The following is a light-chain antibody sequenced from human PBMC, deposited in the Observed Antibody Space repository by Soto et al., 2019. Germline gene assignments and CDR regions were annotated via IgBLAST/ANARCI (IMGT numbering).Light chain of an antibody. CDR1: KSISSW. CDR2: DAS. Sequence: DIQMTQSPSTLSASVGDRVTITCRASKSISSWLAWYQQKPGKAPKLLIYDASSLERGVPSRFSGSGSGTEFTLTISSLQPDDFATYYCQQYNSYWTFGQGTKVDIK. V-gene: IGKV1-5*01. CDR3: QQYNSYWT. J-gene: IGKJ1*01.